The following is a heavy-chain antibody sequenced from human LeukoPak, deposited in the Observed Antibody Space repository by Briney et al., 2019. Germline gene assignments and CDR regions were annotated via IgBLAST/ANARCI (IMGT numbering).Heavy chain of an antibody. V-gene: IGHV1-8*01. J-gene: IGHJ4*02. CDR2: MNPNSGNT. Sequence: GASGKGSSKASGYTFTSYGVKWVGQATGQEIKWMGWMNPNSGNTGYAQKFQGRVTMTRNTSISTAYMELSSLRSEDTAVYYCARVGGSSSSEFDYWGQGTLVTVSS. D-gene: IGHD6-6*01. CDR3: ARVGGSSSSEFDY. CDR1: GYTFTSYG.